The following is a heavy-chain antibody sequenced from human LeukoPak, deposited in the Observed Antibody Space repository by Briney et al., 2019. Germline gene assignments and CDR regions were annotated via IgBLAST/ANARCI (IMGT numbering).Heavy chain of an antibody. CDR3: ARDYYASGSYSYYFDY. J-gene: IGHJ4*02. CDR2: ISSSSSYI. D-gene: IGHD3-10*01. CDR1: GFTFSSYS. Sequence: GGSLRLSCAASGFTFSSYSMNWVRQAPGKGLEWVSSISSSSSYIYCADSVKGRFTISRDNAKNSLYLQMNSLRAEDTAVYYCARDYYASGSYSYYFDYWGQGTLVAVSS. V-gene: IGHV3-21*01.